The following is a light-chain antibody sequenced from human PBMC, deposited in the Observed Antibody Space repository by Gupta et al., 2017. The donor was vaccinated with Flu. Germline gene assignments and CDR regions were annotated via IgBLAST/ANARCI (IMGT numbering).Light chain of an antibody. Sequence: DIQMTQFPSSLAASVGDRVTITCQASQDISNYLNWYQQKPGKAPKLLIYDASNLETGVPSRFSGSGSGTDFTFTISSLQPEDIATYYCQQYDNPPFTFGPGTKVDIK. CDR3: QQYDNPPFT. CDR1: QDISNY. CDR2: DAS. J-gene: IGKJ3*01. V-gene: IGKV1-33*01.